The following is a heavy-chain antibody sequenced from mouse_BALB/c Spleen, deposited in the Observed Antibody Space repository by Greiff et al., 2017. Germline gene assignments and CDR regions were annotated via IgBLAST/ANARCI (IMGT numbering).Heavy chain of an antibody. Sequence: QVQLKQSGAELAKPGASVKMSCKASGYTFTSYWMHWVKQRPGQGLEWIGYINPSTGYTEYNQKFKDKATLTADKSSSTAYMQLSSLTSEDSAVYYCARRGPTMITEGFAYWGQGTLVTVSA. CDR1: GYTFTSYW. CDR2: INPSTGYT. J-gene: IGHJ3*01. V-gene: IGHV1-7*01. D-gene: IGHD2-4*01. CDR3: ARRGPTMITEGFAY.